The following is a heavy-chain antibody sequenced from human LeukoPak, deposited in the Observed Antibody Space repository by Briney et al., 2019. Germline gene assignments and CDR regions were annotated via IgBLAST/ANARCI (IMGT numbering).Heavy chain of an antibody. Sequence: SETLSLTCAVSGGSISSSNWWSWVRQPPGKGLEWIGEIYHSGSTNYNPSLKSRVTISVDKSKNQFSLKLSPVTAADTAVYYCARSLYSSGWTPYFDYWGQGTLVTVSS. V-gene: IGHV4-4*02. CDR2: IYHSGST. CDR3: ARSLYSSGWTPYFDY. J-gene: IGHJ4*02. D-gene: IGHD6-19*01. CDR1: GGSISSSNW.